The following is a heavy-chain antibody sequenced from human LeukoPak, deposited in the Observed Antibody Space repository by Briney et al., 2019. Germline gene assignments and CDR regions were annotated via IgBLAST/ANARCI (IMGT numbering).Heavy chain of an antibody. CDR3: AKHSLGFGELFDYYYYGMDV. CDR1: GFTVSSNY. V-gene: IGHV3-66*04. Sequence: PGGSLRLSCAASGFTVSSNYMSWVRQAPGKGLEWVSVIYSGGSTYYADSVKGRFTISRDNSKNMLYLQMNSLRAEDTAVYYCAKHSLGFGELFDYYYYGMDVWGQGTTVTVSS. CDR2: IYSGGST. D-gene: IGHD3-10*01. J-gene: IGHJ6*02.